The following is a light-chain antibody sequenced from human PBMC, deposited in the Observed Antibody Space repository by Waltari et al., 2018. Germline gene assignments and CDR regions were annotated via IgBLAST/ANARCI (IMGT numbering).Light chain of an antibody. J-gene: IGKJ2*01. Sequence: DIQMTQSPSSLSASVGDRVTITCRASQTIGSYLIWYQHKPGKAPKVLIYAASSLRSGVPSRFSGSGSGTDFTLTISSLQPEDFATYYCHQTYSSPQTFGQGTKLEIK. CDR3: HQTYSSPQT. CDR2: AAS. V-gene: IGKV1-39*01. CDR1: QTIGSY.